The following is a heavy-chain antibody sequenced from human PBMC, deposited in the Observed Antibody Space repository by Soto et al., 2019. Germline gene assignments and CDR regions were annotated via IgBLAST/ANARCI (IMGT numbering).Heavy chain of an antibody. CDR1: GGTFSRHA. V-gene: IGHV1-69*01. Sequence: QVQLVQSGAEVRKPGSSVKVSCKASGGTFSRHAISWVRQAPGQGLEWMGGIIPIFGTANHAQKIQGRVTIIADESTSTVYMELSSLRSEDTATYYCARGWGYDSNDYYYAYWGQGTLVIVSS. CDR3: ARGWGYDSNDYYYAY. D-gene: IGHD3-22*01. J-gene: IGHJ4*02. CDR2: IIPIFGTA.